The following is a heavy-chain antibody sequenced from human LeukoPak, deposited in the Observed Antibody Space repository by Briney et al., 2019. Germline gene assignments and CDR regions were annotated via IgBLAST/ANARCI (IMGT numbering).Heavy chain of an antibody. CDR3: ATYRGLDF. Sequence: PGGSLRLSSAASGFTLSSYWMSWVRQAPGKGLEWVANVKEDGSEKNFVDSVKGRFTISRDNAKNSLYLQMDSLRADDTAVYYCATYRGLDFGGQGTLVTVSS. V-gene: IGHV3-7*01. D-gene: IGHD2-21*01. CDR2: VKEDGSEK. J-gene: IGHJ4*02. CDR1: GFTLSSYW.